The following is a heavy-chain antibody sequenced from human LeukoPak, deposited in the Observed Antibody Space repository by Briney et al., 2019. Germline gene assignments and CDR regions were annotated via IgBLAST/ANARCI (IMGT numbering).Heavy chain of an antibody. CDR2: IYYSGNT. CDR1: GDSIFSASYY. J-gene: IGHJ3*02. CDR3: AREGTAHAFDI. V-gene: IGHV4-30-4*08. Sequence: SQTLSLTCTVSGDSIFSASYYWGWLRQPPGKSLEWIGFIYYSGNTYYSSSLRSRISISIDTSNNRFSLSLSSVTVADTAVYYCAREGTAHAFDIWGRGTMVTVSS. D-gene: IGHD3-10*01.